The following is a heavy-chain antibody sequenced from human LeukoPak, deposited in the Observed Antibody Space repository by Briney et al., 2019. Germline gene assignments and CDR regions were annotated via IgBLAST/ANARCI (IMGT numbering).Heavy chain of an antibody. D-gene: IGHD3-22*01. CDR1: GGSISSYY. Sequence: SETLSLTCTVSGGSISSYYWSWIRQPPGKGLEWIGYIYYSGSTNYNPSLKSRVTISVDTSKNQFSLKLSSVTAADTAVYYCARLSVYYYDSSGYYCDAFDIWGQGTMVTVSS. CDR2: IYYSGST. V-gene: IGHV4-59*01. J-gene: IGHJ3*02. CDR3: ARLSVYYYDSSGYYCDAFDI.